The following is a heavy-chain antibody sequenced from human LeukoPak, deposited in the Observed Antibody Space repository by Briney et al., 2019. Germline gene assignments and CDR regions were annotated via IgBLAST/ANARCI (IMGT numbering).Heavy chain of an antibody. D-gene: IGHD3-10*01. Sequence: GGSLRLSCAASGFTFSSYWMNWVRQAPGKGLVWVSRIASDGSSTTYADSVKGRFSISRDNAKNTLYLQMNSLRVEDTAVYYCARGGRFGITLYYYYYGMDVWGQGTTVTVSS. CDR3: ARGGRFGITLYYYYYGMDV. V-gene: IGHV3-74*01. CDR2: IASDGSST. J-gene: IGHJ6*02. CDR1: GFTFSSYW.